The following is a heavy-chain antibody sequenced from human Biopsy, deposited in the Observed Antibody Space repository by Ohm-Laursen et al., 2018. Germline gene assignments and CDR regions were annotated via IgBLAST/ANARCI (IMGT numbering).Heavy chain of an antibody. V-gene: IGHV4-31*01. Sequence: SQTLSLTCAVSGDSVSRSSHYWGWIRQAPGKGLEWIGYIFNSANTYYNPSLKNLITISGDTSKNQFSLKLNSVTAADTAVYYCARGDYFDSNGYFWFDPWGQGTLVTVSS. D-gene: IGHD3-22*01. J-gene: IGHJ5*02. CDR1: GDSVSRSSHY. CDR3: ARGDYFDSNGYFWFDP. CDR2: IFNSANT.